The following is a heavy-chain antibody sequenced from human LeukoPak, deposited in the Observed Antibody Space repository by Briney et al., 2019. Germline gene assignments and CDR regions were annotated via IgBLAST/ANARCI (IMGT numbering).Heavy chain of an antibody. D-gene: IGHD6-13*01. CDR3: ARQRYSSSWHRTYGAFDI. V-gene: IGHV4-59*08. Sequence: SETLSLTCTVSGGSISSYYWSWIRQPPGKGLEWIGYIYYSGSTNYNPSLKSRVTISVDTSKNQFSLKLSSVTAADTAVYYCARQRYSSSWHRTYGAFDIWGQGTMVTVSS. CDR2: IYYSGST. CDR1: GGSISSYY. J-gene: IGHJ3*02.